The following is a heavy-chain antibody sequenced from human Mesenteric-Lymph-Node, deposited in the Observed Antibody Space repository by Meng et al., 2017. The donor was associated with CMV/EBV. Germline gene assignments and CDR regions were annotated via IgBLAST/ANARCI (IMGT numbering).Heavy chain of an antibody. D-gene: IGHD1-26*01. CDR3: GRTTGSYYEGVIDY. CDR2: IWYDGSNK. J-gene: IGHJ4*02. V-gene: IGHV3-33*01. Sequence: GGSLRLSCAASGFTFSSYGMYWVRQAPGKGLEWVTIIWYDGSNKYYADSVKGRFTISRDNSKNTLYLQMNSLRAEDTAVYYCGRTTGSYYEGVIDYWGQGTLVTVSS. CDR1: GFTFSSYG.